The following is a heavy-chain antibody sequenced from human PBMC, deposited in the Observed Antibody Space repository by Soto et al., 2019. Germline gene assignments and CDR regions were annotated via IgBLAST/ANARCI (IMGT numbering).Heavy chain of an antibody. V-gene: IGHV3-23*01. CDR3: AKVGSGWYYFDY. J-gene: IGHJ4*02. CDR1: GFTVSNYP. D-gene: IGHD6-19*01. Sequence: GGSLRLSCAASGFTVSNYPVSWVRQAPGKGLEWVSGMSGSGASTYYADSVKGRFTISRDNSKNTLYLQMNSLRGEDTAIYYCAKVGSGWYYFDYWGQGTLVTVPS. CDR2: MSGSGAST.